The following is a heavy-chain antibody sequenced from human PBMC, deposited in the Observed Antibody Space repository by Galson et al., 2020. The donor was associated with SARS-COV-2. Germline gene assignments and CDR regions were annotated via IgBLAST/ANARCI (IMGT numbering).Heavy chain of an antibody. CDR3: ARATIFGVVGIWFDP. V-gene: IGHV4-34*01. Sequence: GSLRLSCAVYGGSFSGYYWSWIRQPPGKGLEWIGEINHSGSTNYNPSLKSRVTISVDTSKNQFSLKLSSVTAADTAVYYCARATIFGVVGIWFDPWGQVTLVTVSS. D-gene: IGHD3-3*01. CDR1: GGSFSGYY. CDR2: INHSGST. J-gene: IGHJ5*02.